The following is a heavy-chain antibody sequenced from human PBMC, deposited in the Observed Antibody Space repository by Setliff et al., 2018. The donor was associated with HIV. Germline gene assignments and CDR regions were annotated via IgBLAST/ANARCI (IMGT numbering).Heavy chain of an antibody. CDR1: GFNFSSHT. CDR3: ARDFNYYYYYGMDV. Sequence: GGSLRLSCAASGFNFSSHTMNWIRQAPGKGLEWVSSISSTGTYIYYADSMKGRFTISRENAKNSLYLQMNSLRADDTAVYYCARDFNYYYYYGMDVWGKGTTVTVSS. CDR2: ISSTGTYI. J-gene: IGHJ6*04. V-gene: IGHV3-21*01.